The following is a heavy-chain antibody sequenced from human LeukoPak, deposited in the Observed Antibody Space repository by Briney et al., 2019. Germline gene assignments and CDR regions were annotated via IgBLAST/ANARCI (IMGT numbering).Heavy chain of an antibody. CDR1: GYSFTNYW. J-gene: IGHJ5*02. D-gene: IGHD3-3*01. CDR2: IYPGDSDT. Sequence: GESLKISCQVSGYSFTNYWIGWVRQMPGKGLEWMGIIYPGDSDTRYSPSFQGQVTISADKSISTAYLQWSSLKASDTAMYYCARGVGDFWSGYRGPYNWFDPWGQGTLVTVSS. V-gene: IGHV5-51*01. CDR3: ARGVGDFWSGYRGPYNWFDP.